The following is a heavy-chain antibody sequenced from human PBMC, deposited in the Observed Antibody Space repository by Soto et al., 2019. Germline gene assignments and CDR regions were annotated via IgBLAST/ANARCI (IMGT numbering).Heavy chain of an antibody. V-gene: IGHV3-30*18. CDR1: GFTFSDYG. J-gene: IGHJ4*02. CDR2: ISHHSIRE. D-gene: IGHD2-15*01. CDR3: AKDWVGGSNNYQLEY. Sequence: QVQLVESGGGVVQPGRSLRLSCTAAGFTFSDYGMHWVRQGPGKGLQWVAAISHHSIREHYADSVKGRFTISRDNSKNTVYLQLNRLRPEDTAIYYCAKDWVGGSNNYQLEYWGQGTVVTVSS.